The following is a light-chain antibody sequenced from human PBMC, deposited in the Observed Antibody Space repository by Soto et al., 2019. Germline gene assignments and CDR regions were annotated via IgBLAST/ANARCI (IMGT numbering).Light chain of an antibody. CDR3: QQRRYWPLT. CDR2: DTS. CDR1: QSVSVY. V-gene: IGKV3-11*01. Sequence: ETVLTQSPATLSLSPGERATLSCRASQSVSVYLAWYQQKPGQAPRLLIYDTSNRAAGVPARFSGSGSGTDFPLTISSLEPEDFAVYYCQQRRYWPLTFGGGTKVEIK. J-gene: IGKJ4*01.